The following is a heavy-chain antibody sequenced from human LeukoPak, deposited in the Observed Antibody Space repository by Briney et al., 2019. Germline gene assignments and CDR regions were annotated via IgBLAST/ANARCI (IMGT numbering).Heavy chain of an antibody. V-gene: IGHV3-74*01. CDR1: GFTFSSYW. J-gene: IGHJ4*02. CDR2: INGDGSST. Sequence: PGGSLRLSCAASGFTFSSYWMHWVRQAPGKGLVWVSRINGDGSSTSYADSVKGRFTISRDNAENTLYLQMNSLRAEDTAVYYCARVPRGIVGARFDYWGQGTLVTVSS. D-gene: IGHD1-26*01. CDR3: ARVPRGIVGARFDY.